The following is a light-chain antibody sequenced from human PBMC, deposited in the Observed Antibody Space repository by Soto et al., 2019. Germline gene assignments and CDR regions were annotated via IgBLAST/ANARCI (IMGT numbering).Light chain of an antibody. CDR2: GAS. V-gene: IGKV3-20*01. CDR1: QSVSSSY. Sequence: EIGLTQSPGTLSLSPGERATLSCRASQSVSSSYLAWYQQKPGQAPRRLIYGASSRATGSPDRCSVSGSWTDFTLTISRLETEAFAVYYGQQYGSSPRFTFVPGTKVYIK. J-gene: IGKJ3*01. CDR3: QQYGSSPRFT.